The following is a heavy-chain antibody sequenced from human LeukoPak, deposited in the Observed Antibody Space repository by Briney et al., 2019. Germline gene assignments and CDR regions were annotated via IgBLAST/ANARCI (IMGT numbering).Heavy chain of an antibody. V-gene: IGHV1-69*13. CDR2: IIPIFGTA. CDR3: ARGVLRYFDWLFYYYLDV. D-gene: IGHD3-9*01. J-gene: IGHJ6*03. Sequence: SVKVSCKASGGTFSSYAISWVRQAPGPGLEWMGGIIPIFGTANYAQKFQGRVTITADESTSTAYMELSSLRSEDTAVYYCARGVLRYFDWLFYYYLDVWGKGTTVTVSS. CDR1: GGTFSSYA.